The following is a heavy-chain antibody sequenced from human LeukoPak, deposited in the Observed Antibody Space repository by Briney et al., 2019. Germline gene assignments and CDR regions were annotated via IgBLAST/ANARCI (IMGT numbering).Heavy chain of an antibody. CDR1: GFTFSNYA. V-gene: IGHV3-23*01. J-gene: IGHJ4*02. CDR2: ISSSGGST. CDR3: AREAFYSTGWFSLFAY. Sequence: PGGSLRLSCAASGFTFSNYAMNWVRQNPGKGLEWVSTISSSGGSTYYADSVKGRFPISRDNSKNTLYLQMNSLRAEDTAVYYCAREAFYSTGWFSLFAYWGQGTLVTVSS. D-gene: IGHD6-19*01.